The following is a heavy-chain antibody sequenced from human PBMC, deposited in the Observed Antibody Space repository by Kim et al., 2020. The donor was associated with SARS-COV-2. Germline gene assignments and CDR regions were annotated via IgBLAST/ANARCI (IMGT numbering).Heavy chain of an antibody. D-gene: IGHD3-22*01. Sequence: VMGRFTISRDNSKNTLYLKMNSLRAEDTAVYYCASARTYYYDSSGYYQLDYWGQGTLVTVSS. CDR3: ASARTYYYDSSGYYQLDY. V-gene: IGHV3-30*07. J-gene: IGHJ4*02.